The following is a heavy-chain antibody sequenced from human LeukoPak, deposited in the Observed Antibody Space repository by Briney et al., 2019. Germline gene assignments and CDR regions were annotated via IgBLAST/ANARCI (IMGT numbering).Heavy chain of an antibody. Sequence: GQWRQISCNGSGYNFISDGIGWVGQVPGRGLGWMGVIYAGDSDTRYSPSFQVRVTISAAKSIGTAYLQWSSLKASDTAMYSCARPNYDDSGYLYWGQGTLVTVSS. J-gene: IGHJ4*02. V-gene: IGHV5-51*01. CDR3: ARPNYDDSGYLY. CDR2: IYAGDSDT. D-gene: IGHD3-22*01. CDR1: GYNFISDG.